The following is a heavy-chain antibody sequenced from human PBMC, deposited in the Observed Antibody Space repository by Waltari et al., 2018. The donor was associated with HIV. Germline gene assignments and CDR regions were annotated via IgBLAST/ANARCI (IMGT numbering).Heavy chain of an antibody. D-gene: IGHD3-22*01. CDR2: IYPGDSDT. CDR1: GYSFTTYW. Sequence: EVQLVQSGAEVKKPGESLKISCKASGYSFTTYWIGWVRQMPGKGLEWMGIIYPGDSDTMYSPSFQGQVIISADKSISTAYLHWNSLKASDTAIYYCARHQANFYDSFGLSAYFMDVWGEGTTVTVSS. CDR3: ARHQANFYDSFGLSAYFMDV. V-gene: IGHV5-51*01. J-gene: IGHJ6*03.